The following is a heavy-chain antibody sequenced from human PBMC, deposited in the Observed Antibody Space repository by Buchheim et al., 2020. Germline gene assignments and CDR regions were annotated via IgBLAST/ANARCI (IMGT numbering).Heavy chain of an antibody. CDR3: AKAIVVVTAIPDY. V-gene: IGHV3-30*18. D-gene: IGHD2-21*02. Sequence: QVQLVESGGGVVQPGRSLRLSCAASGFTFSSYGMHWVRQAPGKGLEWGAVISYDGSNKYYADSVKGRFNISRDNSKNTLYLQMNSLRAEDTAVYYCAKAIVVVTAIPDYWGQGTL. CDR1: GFTFSSYG. J-gene: IGHJ4*02. CDR2: ISYDGSNK.